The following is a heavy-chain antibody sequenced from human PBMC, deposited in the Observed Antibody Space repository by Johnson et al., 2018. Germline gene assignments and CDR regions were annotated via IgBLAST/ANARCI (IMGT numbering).Heavy chain of an antibody. V-gene: IGHV3-73*02. J-gene: IGHJ3*02. CDR1: GFTFSGSA. CDR2: IRSKATSYAT. D-gene: IGHD1-26*01. Sequence: EVQLVESGGGLVQPGGSLKLSCAASGFTFSGSAMHWVRQASGKGLEWVGRIRSKATSYATAYAASVKGRFTISRDVSKNTAYLQMNSVKTEDTPVYYCTRHVEDSGSYYVGAFDIWGQGTMVTVSS. CDR3: TRHVEDSGSYYVGAFDI.